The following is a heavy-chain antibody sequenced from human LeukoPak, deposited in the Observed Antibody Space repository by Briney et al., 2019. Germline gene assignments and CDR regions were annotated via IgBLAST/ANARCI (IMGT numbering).Heavy chain of an antibody. CDR1: GFTFSSYA. CDR2: KKQDGSDT. D-gene: IGHD7-27*01. J-gene: IGHJ4*02. V-gene: IGHV3-7*01. Sequence: PGGSLRLSCAASGFTFSSYAMSWVRQAPGKGPEWVASKKQDGSDTYYMDSVKGRFTISRDNAENSLHLQMSSVRADDTAVYYCARGHWGLNYWGQGALVTVSS. CDR3: ARGHWGLNY.